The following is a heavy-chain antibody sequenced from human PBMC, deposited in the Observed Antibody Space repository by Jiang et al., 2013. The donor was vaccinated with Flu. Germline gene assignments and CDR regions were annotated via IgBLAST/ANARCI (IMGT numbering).Heavy chain of an antibody. CDR3: ARDPPTVTRTQIDY. Sequence: VSSISSSSSYIYYADSVKGRFTISRDNAKNSLYLQMNSLRAEDTAVYYCARDPPTVTRTQIDYWGQGTLVTVSS. CDR2: ISSSSSYI. V-gene: IGHV3-21*01. D-gene: IGHD4-11*01. J-gene: IGHJ4*02.